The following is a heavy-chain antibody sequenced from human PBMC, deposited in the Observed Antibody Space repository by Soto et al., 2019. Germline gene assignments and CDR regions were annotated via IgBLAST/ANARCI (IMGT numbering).Heavy chain of an antibody. V-gene: IGHV3-23*01. J-gene: IGHJ4*02. Sequence: EVQLLESGGGLAQPGGSLRLSCAASGFTFSSYVMTWVRQAPGKGLEWVSSITGSGSSTYYADSVKGRVTISRDNPKNTIHLQMRSLRAEDTAVYSCVRERHFDCWGQGSLVTVSS. CDR1: GFTFSSYV. CDR3: VRERHFDC. D-gene: IGHD1-1*01. CDR2: ITGSGSST.